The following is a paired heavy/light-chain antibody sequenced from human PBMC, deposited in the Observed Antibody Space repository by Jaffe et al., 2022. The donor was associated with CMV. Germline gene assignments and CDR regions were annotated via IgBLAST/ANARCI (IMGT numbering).Light chain of an antibody. CDR1: SSNIGKNH. J-gene: IGLJ3*02. CDR3: GTWDTTLSAGV. CDR2: DSN. Sequence: QSVLTQPPSVSAAPGQKVTISCSGSSSNIGKNHVSWYQQLPGTAPKFILYDSNKRPPGVPARFSGSESGTSATLAIAGLQTGDEATYYCGTWDTTLSAGVFGGGTKLTVL. V-gene: IGLV1-51*01.
Heavy chain of an antibody. D-gene: IGHD5-18*01. CDR2: IDWDDDK. V-gene: IGHV2-70*13. Sequence: QVTLRESGPALVKPTETLTLTCTFSGFSLSTSGMCVNWIRQAPGKALEWLARIDWDDDKYYSASLKTRLTISRDTSKNQVVLTMTNMDPVDSGTYYCARVGHTAYYYYDYWGQGARVTVSS. CDR1: GFSLSTSGMC. CDR3: ARVGHTAYYYYDY. J-gene: IGHJ4*02.